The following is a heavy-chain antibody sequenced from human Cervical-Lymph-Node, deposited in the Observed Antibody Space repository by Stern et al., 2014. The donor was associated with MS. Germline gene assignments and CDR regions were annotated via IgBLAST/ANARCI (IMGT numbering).Heavy chain of an antibody. CDR3: ARDDSSGYAV. Sequence: EAQLVESGGGLVQPGGSLSLSWAASGFAFSNYWMHWVRQVPGKGLVWVSRINSDGTTTGYADSVKGRFTISRDNAKNTLFLQMKSLRVDDTAVYYCARDDSSGYAVWGQGSLVTVSS. J-gene: IGHJ4*02. V-gene: IGHV3-74*01. D-gene: IGHD3-22*01. CDR1: GFAFSNYW. CDR2: INSDGTTT.